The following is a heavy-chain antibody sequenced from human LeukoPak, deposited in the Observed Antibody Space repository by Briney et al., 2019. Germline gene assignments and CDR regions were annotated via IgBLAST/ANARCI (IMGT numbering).Heavy chain of an antibody. D-gene: IGHD5-12*01. J-gene: IGHJ4*02. CDR2: ILYDGSNE. CDR3: AKTGYSGSAYGTWYFDY. CDR1: GLTFSSNG. V-gene: IGHV3-30*02. Sequence: GGSLRLSCATSGLTFSSNGLHWVRQAPGKGLEWVAFILYDGSNEYYADSVKGRFTISRDNSKNTLYLQMNSLRTEDTAVYYCAKTGYSGSAYGTWYFDYWGQGTLVTVSS.